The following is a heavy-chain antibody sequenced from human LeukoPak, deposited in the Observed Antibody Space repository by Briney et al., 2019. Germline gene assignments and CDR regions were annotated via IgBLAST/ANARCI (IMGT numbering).Heavy chain of an antibody. Sequence: LSGGSLRLSCTTSGFTFGDYNVNWVRQAPGKGLEWVGFIRSNDNGGITEAAPSVKGRFSFARDESTGMAYLQMNSLKTEDTAVYYCTRGVRQPDSWGQGTLVTVSS. D-gene: IGHD1-14*01. V-gene: IGHV3-49*04. CDR2: IRSNDNGGIT. CDR3: TRGVRQPDS. J-gene: IGHJ4*02. CDR1: GFTFGDYN.